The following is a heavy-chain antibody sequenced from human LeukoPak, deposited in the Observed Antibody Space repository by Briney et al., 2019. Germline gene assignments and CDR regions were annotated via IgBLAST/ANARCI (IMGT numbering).Heavy chain of an antibody. CDR1: GFTFSSYW. Sequence: PGGSLRLSCAASGFTFSSYWMSWVRQAPGKGLEWVANIKQDGSEKYYVDSVKGRFTISRDNAKNSLYLQMNSLRAEDTAVYYCARHPPAPLYGSGSFDYWGQGTLVTVPS. J-gene: IGHJ4*02. V-gene: IGHV3-7*01. CDR2: IKQDGSEK. CDR3: ARHPPAPLYGSGSFDY. D-gene: IGHD3-10*01.